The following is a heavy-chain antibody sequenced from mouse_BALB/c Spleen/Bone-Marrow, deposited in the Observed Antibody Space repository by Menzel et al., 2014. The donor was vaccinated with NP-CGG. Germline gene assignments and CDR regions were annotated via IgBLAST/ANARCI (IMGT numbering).Heavy chain of an antibody. D-gene: IGHD1-1*01. CDR3: ARSPGSSPAWFAY. CDR1: GYTFTSYY. Sequence: QVQLQQPGPELVKPGASVRISCKASGYTFTSYYIHWVKQRPGQGLEWIGWIYPGNVNTKYNEKFKGKATLTADKSSSTANMQLSSLTSEDSAVYFCARSPGSSPAWFAYWGQGTLVTVSA. V-gene: IGHV1S56*01. CDR2: IYPGNVNT. J-gene: IGHJ3*01.